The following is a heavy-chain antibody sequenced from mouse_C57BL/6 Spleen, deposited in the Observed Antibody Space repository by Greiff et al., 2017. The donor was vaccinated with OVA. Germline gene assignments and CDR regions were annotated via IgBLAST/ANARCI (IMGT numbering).Heavy chain of an antibody. CDR3: ARGYYGNPWFAY. CDR1: GYTFTDYY. CDR2: INPYNGGT. J-gene: IGHJ3*01. V-gene: IGHV1-19*01. D-gene: IGHD2-1*01. Sequence: EVQLQQSGPVLAKPGASVKMSCKASGYTFTDYYMNWVKQSHGKSLEWIGVINPYNGGTSYNQKFKGKATLTVDKSSSTAYMELNSLTSEDSAVYYCARGYYGNPWFAYWGQGTLVTVSA.